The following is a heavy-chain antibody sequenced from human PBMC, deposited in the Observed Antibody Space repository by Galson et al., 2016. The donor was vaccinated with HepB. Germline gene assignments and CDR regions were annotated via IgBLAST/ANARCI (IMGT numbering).Heavy chain of an antibody. V-gene: IGHV2-5*01. CDR3: AHGSGWGFDP. J-gene: IGHJ5*02. CDR1: GFSFTTSGLR. CDR2: IYSNDDK. D-gene: IGHD1-14*01. Sequence: PALVKPTQTLTLTCSSSGFSFTTSGLRVGWIRQPPGKALELLALIYSNDDKSYSPSLKNRLTITKDTSKNQVVLTLANVDPVDTGTYFCAHGSGWGFDPWGQGTLVTVSP.